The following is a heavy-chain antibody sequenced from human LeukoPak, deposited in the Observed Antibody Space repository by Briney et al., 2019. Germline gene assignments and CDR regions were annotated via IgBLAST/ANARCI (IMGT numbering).Heavy chain of an antibody. J-gene: IGHJ6*03. CDR1: GFTFSSYW. CDR2: IKQDGSEK. V-gene: IGHV3-7*01. Sequence: GGSLRLSCAASGFTFSSYWMSWVRQAPGKGLEWVANIKQDGSEKYYVDSVKGRFTISRDNAKNSLYLQMNSLRAEDTAVYYCARVSSSWYRAFVGYYMDVWGKGTTVTVSS. D-gene: IGHD6-13*01. CDR3: ARVSSSWYRAFVGYYMDV.